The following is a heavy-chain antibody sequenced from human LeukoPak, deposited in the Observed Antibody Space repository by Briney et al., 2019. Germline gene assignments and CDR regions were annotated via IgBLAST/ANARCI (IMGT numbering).Heavy chain of an antibody. CDR3: ARATTYDILTGYFDY. J-gene: IGHJ4*02. D-gene: IGHD3-9*01. V-gene: IGHV3-21*01. CDR1: GFTFSSYT. CDR2: ISSSSSYI. Sequence: SGGSLRLSCAASGFTFSSYTMNWVRQAPGKGLEWVSSISSSSSYIYYAESVKGRFTMSRDNAKNSLYLQMNSLRAEDTAVYYCARATTYDILTGYFDYWGQGTLVTVSS.